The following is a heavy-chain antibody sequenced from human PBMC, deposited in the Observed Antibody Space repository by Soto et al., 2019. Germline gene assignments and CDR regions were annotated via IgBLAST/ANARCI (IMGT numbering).Heavy chain of an antibody. D-gene: IGHD1-26*01. CDR2: IMPIFGTT. CDR3: ARQSGRDDAFEL. J-gene: IGHJ3*01. Sequence: QVQLVQSGAEVKKPGSSVRVSCQASGGTFTYSVSLVRQAPGQGLEWMGGIMPIFGTTNYAQKFQGGMTITADESRNIAYLELSSLKSEDTAVYYCARQSGRDDAFELWGQGTLVTVSS. CDR1: GGTFTYS. V-gene: IGHV1-69*01.